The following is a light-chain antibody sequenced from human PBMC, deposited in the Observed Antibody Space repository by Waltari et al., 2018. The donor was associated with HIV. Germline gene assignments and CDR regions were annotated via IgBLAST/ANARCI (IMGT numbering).Light chain of an antibody. V-gene: IGLV1-51*01. J-gene: IGLJ2*01. CDR2: DNN. CDR1: SSTLANDS. Sequence: QSVLTQPPSVSAAPGQTVTISCSGSSSTLANDSVSWYQHVPGAAPKLLIYDNNKRPSGIPDRFSGSKSGTSSTLDSTGLQTGDEADYYCGTWDPRLSVGVFGGGTKLTVL. CDR3: GTWDPRLSVGV.